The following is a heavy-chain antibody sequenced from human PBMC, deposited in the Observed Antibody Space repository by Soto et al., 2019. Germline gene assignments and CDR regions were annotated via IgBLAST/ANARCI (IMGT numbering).Heavy chain of an antibody. CDR1: GCSISSYY. V-gene: IGHV4-59*01. J-gene: IGHJ4*02. CDR3: ARDYYKYYDSSGYYRSPAY. Sequence: SETLSLTCTFSGCSISSYYWSWIRQPPGKGLEWIGYIYYSGSTNYNPSLRSRVTISVDTSKNQFSLKLSSVTAADTAVYYCARDYYKYYDSSGYYRSPAYWGQGTLVTVSS. D-gene: IGHD3-22*01. CDR2: IYYSGST.